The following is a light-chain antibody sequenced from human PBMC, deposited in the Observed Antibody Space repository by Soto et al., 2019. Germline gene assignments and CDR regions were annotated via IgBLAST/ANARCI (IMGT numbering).Light chain of an antibody. Sequence: DIQMTQFPSSLSESAGDRVTITCRASQGISTYLNWYQQKPGKAPKLLIYASSSLQSGVPSRFSGSGSETDFTLTISSLQPEDFETYSCQQSYSTTWTFGQGTNVEIQ. CDR2: ASS. V-gene: IGKV1-39*01. CDR3: QQSYSTTWT. CDR1: QGISTY. J-gene: IGKJ1*01.